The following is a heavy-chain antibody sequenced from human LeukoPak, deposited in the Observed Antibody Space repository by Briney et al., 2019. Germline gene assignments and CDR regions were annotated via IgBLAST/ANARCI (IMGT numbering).Heavy chain of an antibody. V-gene: IGHV1-69*13. Sequence: ASVKVSCKASGGTFGSYAFSWVRQAPGQGLEWMGGIIPIFGTSNYAQKFQGRVTMTADESTSTAYMELSSLRSEDTALYYCARAQETYSSGWYGYAFDIWGQGTVVTVSS. D-gene: IGHD6-19*01. J-gene: IGHJ3*02. CDR2: IIPIFGTS. CDR1: GGTFGSYA. CDR3: ARAQETYSSGWYGYAFDI.